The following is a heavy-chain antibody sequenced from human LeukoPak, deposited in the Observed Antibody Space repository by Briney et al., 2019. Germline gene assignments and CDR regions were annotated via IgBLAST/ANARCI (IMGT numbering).Heavy chain of an antibody. CDR1: GFTFSSYS. CDR3: ARGLAAAGQPSYYYYGMDV. CDR2: ISSSSSYI. V-gene: IGHV3-21*01. D-gene: IGHD6-13*01. J-gene: IGHJ6*02. Sequence: PGGSLRLSCAASGFTFSSYSMNWVRQAPGKGLEWVSSISSSSSYIYYADSVKGRFTISRDNAKNSLYLQMNSLRAEDTAVYYCARGLAAAGQPSYYYYGMDVWGQGTTVTVSS.